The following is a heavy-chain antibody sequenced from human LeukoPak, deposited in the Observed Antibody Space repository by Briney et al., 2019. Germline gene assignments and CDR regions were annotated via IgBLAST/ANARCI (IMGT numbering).Heavy chain of an antibody. CDR3: ARHTYGVGMDV. J-gene: IGHJ6*02. Sequence: GGSLRLSCAASGFTVSSNYMSWVRHAPGKGLEWVSIIYSDGSTYYADSVKGRFTISRDNSKNTLYLQMNSLRADDTAVYYCARHTYGVGMDVWGQGTTVTVSS. D-gene: IGHD5-18*01. V-gene: IGHV3-53*01. CDR2: IYSDGST. CDR1: GFTVSSNY.